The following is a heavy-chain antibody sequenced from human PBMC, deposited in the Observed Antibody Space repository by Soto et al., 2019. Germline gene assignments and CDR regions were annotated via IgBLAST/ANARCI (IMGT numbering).Heavy chain of an antibody. Sequence: GGSLRLSCAAAGFIFSNYEMSWVRQAPGKGLEWVSYIDHSGTTIYYADSVKGRFTISRDNAKNSLFLQMNSLRAEDTAVYYCARGHIVATILDYWGQGTLVTVSS. CDR1: GFIFSNYE. D-gene: IGHD5-12*01. CDR3: ARGHIVATILDY. V-gene: IGHV3-48*03. CDR2: IDHSGTTI. J-gene: IGHJ4*02.